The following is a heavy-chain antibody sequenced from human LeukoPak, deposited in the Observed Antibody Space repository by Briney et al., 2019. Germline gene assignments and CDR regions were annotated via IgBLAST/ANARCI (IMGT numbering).Heavy chain of an antibody. CDR1: IHPHSLLY. J-gene: IGHJ1*01. D-gene: IGHD2-15*01. V-gene: IGHV1-2*02. CDR3: ARVVVVSRSPTS. Sequence: GASVKVFYRASIHPHSLLYMLCARQAPGQGLEWMGWINPNNGGTNYAQKFQGRVTMTRDTSISTAYMELTRLRSDDTAVYYCARVVVVSRSPTSRGQRTLVTVSS. CDR2: INPNNGGT.